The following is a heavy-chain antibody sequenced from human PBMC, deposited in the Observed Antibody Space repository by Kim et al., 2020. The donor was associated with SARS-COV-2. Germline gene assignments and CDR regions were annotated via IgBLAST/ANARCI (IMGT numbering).Heavy chain of an antibody. V-gene: IGHV3-48*02. J-gene: IGHJ4*01. CDR2: INSRGDVL. D-gene: IGHD2-2*01. CDR1: GFTFSNYY. Sequence: GGSLRLSCAASGFTFSNYYMNWVRQAPGKGLEWIAYINSRGDVLYYADSVRGRFSISRDNAKNALFLQLNALGHEDTAIYYCVRERTIVPVSDNAFD. CDR3: VRERTIVPVSDNAFD.